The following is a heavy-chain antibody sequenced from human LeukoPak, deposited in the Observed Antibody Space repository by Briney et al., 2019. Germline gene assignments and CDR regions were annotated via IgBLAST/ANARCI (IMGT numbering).Heavy chain of an antibody. D-gene: IGHD2-21*02. V-gene: IGHV7-4-1*02. Sequence: ASVKVSCKTSGYAFINYAINWVRQAPGQGLEWMGWINTNTGNPTYAQGFTGRFIFSLDTSVSTTYLQISSLETEDTAIYYCARSNNDGDFLGVGFDYWGQGALVTVSS. J-gene: IGHJ4*02. CDR2: INTNTGNP. CDR3: ARSNNDGDFLGVGFDY. CDR1: GYAFINYA.